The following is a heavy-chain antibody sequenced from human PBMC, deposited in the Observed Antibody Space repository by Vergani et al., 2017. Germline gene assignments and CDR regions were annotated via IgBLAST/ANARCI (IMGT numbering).Heavy chain of an antibody. CDR3: ARDIYYDYYFDY. Sequence: EVQLLESGGGLVQPGGSLRLSCAASGFTFSSYAMSWVRQAPGKGLEWVSAISGSGGSTYYADSVKGRFTISRDNSKNTLYLQMNSLRAEDTAVYYCARDIYYDYYFDYWGQGTLVTVSS. V-gene: IGHV3-23*01. D-gene: IGHD3-22*01. CDR2: ISGSGGST. J-gene: IGHJ4*02. CDR1: GFTFSSYA.